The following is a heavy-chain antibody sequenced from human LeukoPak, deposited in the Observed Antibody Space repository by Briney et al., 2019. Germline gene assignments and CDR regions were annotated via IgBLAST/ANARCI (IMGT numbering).Heavy chain of an antibody. CDR2: INSDGSST. CDR1: GFTFSTYW. Sequence: GGSLRLSCAASGFTFSTYWMHWVRQAPGKGLVWVSHINSDGSSTNYADSVKGRFTISRDNAKNTLYLQMNSLRAEDTAVYYCVARYCGGDCFFYWGQGTLVTVSS. CDR3: VARYCGGDCFFY. D-gene: IGHD2-21*01. V-gene: IGHV3-74*01. J-gene: IGHJ4*02.